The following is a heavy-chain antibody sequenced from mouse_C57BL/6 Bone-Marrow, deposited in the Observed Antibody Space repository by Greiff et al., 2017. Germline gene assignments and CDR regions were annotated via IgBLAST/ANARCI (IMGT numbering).Heavy chain of an antibody. CDR3: ARGYYYGSGYFYY. V-gene: IGHV1-52*01. Sequence: QVQLQQPGAELVRPGSSVKLSCKASGYTFTSYWMHWVKQRPIQGLEWIGNLAPSDSETHYNQKFKNKATLTVDKSSSTAYMQLSSLTSEDSAVYYCARGYYYGSGYFYYWGQGTALTVSS. J-gene: IGHJ2*01. CDR2: LAPSDSET. CDR1: GYTFTSYW. D-gene: IGHD1-1*01.